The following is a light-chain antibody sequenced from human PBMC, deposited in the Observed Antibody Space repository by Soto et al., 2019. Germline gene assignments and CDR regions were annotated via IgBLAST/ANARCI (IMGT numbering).Light chain of an antibody. V-gene: IGKV3-15*01. CDR1: QSVSRQ. J-gene: IGKJ4*01. CDR3: HQYDNWLPLT. CDR2: GAS. Sequence: EIVMTQSPATLSVSPGERTTLSCRASQSVSRQLAWYQQKPGQAPRLLIYGASVRTTGIPARFSGSGSGTDFTLTISSLQSEDFAIYYCHQYDNWLPLTCAGGTKVDIK.